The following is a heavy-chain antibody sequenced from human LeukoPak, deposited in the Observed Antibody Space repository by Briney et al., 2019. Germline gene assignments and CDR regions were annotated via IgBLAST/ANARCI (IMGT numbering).Heavy chain of an antibody. V-gene: IGHV3-43*02. D-gene: IGHD4-17*01. Sequence: GGSLRLSCAASGFTFGDYAMHWVRQPPGKGLEWLSLISGEDDITYHADSVKGRFTISRDNNKNSLYLQMNSLRTEDTALYYCAKDIPTSDYVFDSWGQGTLVIVS. CDR2: ISGEDDIT. CDR3: AKDIPTSDYVFDS. CDR1: GFTFGDYA. J-gene: IGHJ4*02.